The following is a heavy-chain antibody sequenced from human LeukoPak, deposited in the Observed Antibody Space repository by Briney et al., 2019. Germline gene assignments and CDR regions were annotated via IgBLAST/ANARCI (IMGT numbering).Heavy chain of an antibody. CDR1: GGSISSYY. Sequence: SETLSLTCTVSGGSISSYYWSWIRQPPGKGLEWIGYIYTSGSTNYNPYLKSRVTISVDTTKNQFSLKLSSVTAADTAVYYCARHRYDSSGYAAAEHRAGVGYYFDYWGQGTLVTVSS. CDR3: ARHRYDSSGYAAAEHRAGVGYYFDY. D-gene: IGHD3-22*01. CDR2: IYTSGST. J-gene: IGHJ4*02. V-gene: IGHV4-4*09.